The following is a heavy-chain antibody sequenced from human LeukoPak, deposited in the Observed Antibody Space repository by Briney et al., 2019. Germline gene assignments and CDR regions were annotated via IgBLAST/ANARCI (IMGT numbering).Heavy chain of an antibody. J-gene: IGHJ4*02. D-gene: IGHD3-10*01. CDR3: ARAGVLWFGESKFDY. CDR1: GFTFSSYW. CDR2: IKEDGSEK. V-gene: IGHV3-7*03. Sequence: GGSLRLSCAASGFTFSSYWMSWVRQAPGKGLEWVANIKEDGSEKYYVDSVKGRFTISRDNAKNSLYLQMNSLRAEDTAVYYCARAGVLWFGESKFDYWGQGTQVTVSS.